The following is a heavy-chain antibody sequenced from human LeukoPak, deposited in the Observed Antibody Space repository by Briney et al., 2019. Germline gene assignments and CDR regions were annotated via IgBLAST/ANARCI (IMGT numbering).Heavy chain of an antibody. Sequence: ASVKVSCKASGHIFTAYYMFWVRQAPGQGLEWMGWINPNSGGTNLVPNFQGRVTLTSDTSISTAYMELSGLTSDDTAVYFCATYYSDTSARDWGQGTLVTVSS. V-gene: IGHV1-2*02. CDR3: ATYYSDTSARD. D-gene: IGHD3-10*01. CDR1: GHIFTAYY. J-gene: IGHJ4*02. CDR2: INPNSGGT.